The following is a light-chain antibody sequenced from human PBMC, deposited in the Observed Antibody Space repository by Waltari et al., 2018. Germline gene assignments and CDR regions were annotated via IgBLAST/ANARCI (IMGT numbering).Light chain of an antibody. J-gene: IGKJ1*01. CDR3: QHYLRLPVT. V-gene: IGKV3-20*01. CDR2: GAS. Sequence: EMLLTQSPGTLSLSPGESATLSCRTSQSVTRALAWDQQKPGQAPRLLIYGASNRATGIPDRFSGSGSGTDFSLTISSLEPEDFAVYYCQHYLRLPVTFGQGTKVEVK. CDR1: QSVTRA.